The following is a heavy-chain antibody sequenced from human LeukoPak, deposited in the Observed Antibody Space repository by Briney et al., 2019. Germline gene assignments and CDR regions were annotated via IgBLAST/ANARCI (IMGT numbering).Heavy chain of an antibody. CDR3: ARERGCSSTSCFIGEGPQGEFDY. V-gene: IGHV1-46*01. D-gene: IGHD2-2*01. CDR1: GYIFTSYY. Sequence: ASVKVSCKASGYIFTSYYIHWVRQAPGQGLEWMGIINPSGGNTNYAQKFQGRVTMTRDTSTSTAYMELSSLRSEDTAVYYCARERGCSSTSCFIGEGPQGEFDYWGQGTLVTVSS. CDR2: INPSGGNT. J-gene: IGHJ4*02.